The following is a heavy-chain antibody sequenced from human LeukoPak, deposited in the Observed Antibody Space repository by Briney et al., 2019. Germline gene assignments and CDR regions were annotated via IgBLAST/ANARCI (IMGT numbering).Heavy chain of an antibody. CDR3: ARVKRGYCSGGSCYAGYYYYYMDV. D-gene: IGHD2-15*01. Sequence: SETLSLTCTVSGGSISSYYWSWIRQPPGKGLEWIGYIYYSWSTNYNPSLKSRVTISVDTSKNQFSLKLSSVTAADTAVYYCARVKRGYCSGGSCYAGYYYYYMDVWGKGTTVTISS. CDR2: IYYSWST. V-gene: IGHV4-59*08. CDR1: GGSISSYY. J-gene: IGHJ6*03.